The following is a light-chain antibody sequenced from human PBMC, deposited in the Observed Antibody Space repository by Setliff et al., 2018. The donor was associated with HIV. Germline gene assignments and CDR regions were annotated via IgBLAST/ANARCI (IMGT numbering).Light chain of an antibody. CDR2: DVT. J-gene: IGLJ1*01. Sequence: ALTQPRSVSGSPGQSVTFSCTGSSSDVGAYNYVSWYQQHPGKAPKLMIYDVTRRPSGVPDRFSGSKSGNTASLTISGLQAEDEADYYCCSYAGSYTYVFGTGTKVTVL. CDR1: SSDVGAYNY. V-gene: IGLV2-11*01. CDR3: CSYAGSYTYV.